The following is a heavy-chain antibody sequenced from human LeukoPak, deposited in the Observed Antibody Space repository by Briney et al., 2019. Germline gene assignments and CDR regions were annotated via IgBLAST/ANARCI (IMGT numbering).Heavy chain of an antibody. J-gene: IGHJ3*02. Sequence: SQTLSLTCTVSGGSISSGGYYWSWIRQHPGKGLEWIGYIYYSGSTYYNPSLKSRVTISVDTSKNQFSLKLSSVTAADTAVYYCARDRRIAAAGSGAFDIWGQGTMVTASS. CDR2: IYYSGST. D-gene: IGHD6-13*01. CDR1: GGSISSGGYY. V-gene: IGHV4-31*03. CDR3: ARDRRIAAAGSGAFDI.